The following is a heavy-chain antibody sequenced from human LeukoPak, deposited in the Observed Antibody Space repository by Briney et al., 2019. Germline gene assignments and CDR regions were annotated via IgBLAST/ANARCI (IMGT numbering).Heavy chain of an antibody. D-gene: IGHD3-10*01. CDR1: GFTFSDYY. J-gene: IGHJ4*02. CDR2: IKGDGSEK. CDR3: ARDGYASGSHDY. V-gene: IGHV3-7*01. Sequence: GGSLRLSCAASGFTFSDYYMGWIRQAPGKGLEWVANIKGDGSEKNYVDSVRGRFTITRDNAKNSLYLQMNSLRPEDMAVYYCARDGYASGSHDYWGQGTLVTVSS.